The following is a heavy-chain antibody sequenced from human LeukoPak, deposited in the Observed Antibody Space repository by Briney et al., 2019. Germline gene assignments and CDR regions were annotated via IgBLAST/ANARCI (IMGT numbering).Heavy chain of an antibody. J-gene: IGHJ4*02. CDR3: ARMKYYYDSSGYYGRTFDY. V-gene: IGHV1-46*01. CDR2: INPSGGST. CDR1: GYTFTSYY. Sequence: GASVKVSCKASGYTFTSYYMHWVRQAPGQGLEWMGIINPSGGSTSYAQKFQGRVTMTGDTSTSTVYMELSSLRSEDTAVYYCARMKYYYDSSGYYGRTFDYWGQGTLVTVSS. D-gene: IGHD3-22*01.